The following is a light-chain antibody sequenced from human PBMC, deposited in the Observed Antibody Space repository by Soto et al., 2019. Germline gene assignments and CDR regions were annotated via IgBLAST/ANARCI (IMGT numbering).Light chain of an antibody. Sequence: ELVMTQSPVTLSVSPGERVALSCRASQSVGSNFAWYQQRPGQVPRLLIYDASTRATGIPARFSGSGSATEFTLTISSLQSEDFAVYYCQQYNNWPYTFGQGTKLEIK. V-gene: IGKV3D-15*01. CDR2: DAS. J-gene: IGKJ2*01. CDR1: QSVGSN. CDR3: QQYNNWPYT.